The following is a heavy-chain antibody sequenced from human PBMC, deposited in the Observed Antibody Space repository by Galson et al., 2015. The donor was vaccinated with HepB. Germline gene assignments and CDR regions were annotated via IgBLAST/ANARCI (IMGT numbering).Heavy chain of an antibody. CDR2: IRNKANTYTT. CDR3: ARGAGPKVVAYYYAMDV. J-gene: IGHJ6*02. CDR1: GFTFSDHY. Sequence: SLRLSCAASGFTFSDHYMDWVRQAPGKGLAWVGRIRNKANTYTTEYAASVKGRFSISRDDSKNSLYLQMNSLKTDDTAVYYCARGAGPKVVAYYYAMDVWGPGTAVTVSS. V-gene: IGHV3-72*01. D-gene: IGHD2-2*01.